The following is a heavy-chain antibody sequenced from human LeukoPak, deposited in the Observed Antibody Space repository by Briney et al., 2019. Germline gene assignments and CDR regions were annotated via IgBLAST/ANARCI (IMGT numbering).Heavy chain of an antibody. CDR3: ARGPLLWFEESFHISFDY. D-gene: IGHD3-10*01. Sequence: GGSLRLSCAASGFTFSSYSMNWVRQAPGKGLEWVSYISSSSSTIYYADSVKGRFTISRDNANNSLYLQMNSLRAEDTAVYYCARGPLLWFEESFHISFDYWGQGTLVTVSS. CDR2: ISSSSSTI. J-gene: IGHJ4*02. CDR1: GFTFSSYS. V-gene: IGHV3-48*01.